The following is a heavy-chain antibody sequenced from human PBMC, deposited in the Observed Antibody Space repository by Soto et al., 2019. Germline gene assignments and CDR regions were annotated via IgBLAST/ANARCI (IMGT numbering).Heavy chain of an antibody. J-gene: IGHJ4*02. Sequence: EVHLVDSWGGRVQPGGSLRLSCAASGFTCSRYWMHWVRQVPGKGLVFVSRIKSDGSSTNYADSVECRFTIYRDNDKNALSLHMNTLRAEDTAVYFCGSSPWSGSVYHNCGQGTLVT. CDR1: GFTCSRYW. CDR3: GSSPWSGSVYHN. CDR2: IKSDGSST. V-gene: IGHV3-74*02. D-gene: IGHD3-3*01.